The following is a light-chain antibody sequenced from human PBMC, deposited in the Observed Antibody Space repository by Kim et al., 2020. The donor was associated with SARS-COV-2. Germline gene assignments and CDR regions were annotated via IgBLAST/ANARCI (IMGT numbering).Light chain of an antibody. Sequence: SYELTQPPSVYVSPGQTASITCSGDKLGDKYACWYQQKPGQSPVLVIHEDTKRPSGIPERFSGSKSGNTATLTISGTQTTDEADFYCQAWDSRTVIFGGGTQLTVL. CDR2: EDT. CDR3: QAWDSRTVI. V-gene: IGLV3-1*01. J-gene: IGLJ2*01. CDR1: KLGDKY.